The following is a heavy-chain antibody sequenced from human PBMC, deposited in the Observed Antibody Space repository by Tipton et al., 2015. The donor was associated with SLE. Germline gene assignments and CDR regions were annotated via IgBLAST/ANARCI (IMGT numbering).Heavy chain of an antibody. CDR2: ISSSSSYI. CDR3: ARDLDRGSSWYRFDY. V-gene: IGHV3-21*05. J-gene: IGHJ4*02. D-gene: IGHD6-13*01. CDR1: GFTFSSYS. Sequence: SLRLSCAASGFTFSSYSMNWVRQAPGKGLEWVSYISSSSSYIYYAGSVKGRFTISRDNAKNSLYLQMNSLRAEDTAVYYCARDLDRGSSWYRFDYWGQGTLVTVSS.